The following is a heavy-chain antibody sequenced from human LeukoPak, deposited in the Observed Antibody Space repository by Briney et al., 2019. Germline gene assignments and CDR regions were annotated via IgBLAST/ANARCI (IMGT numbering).Heavy chain of an antibody. J-gene: IGHJ4*02. V-gene: IGHV4-34*01. Sequence: SETLSLTCTVSGGSISSYYWSWIRQPPGKGLEWIGEINRSGSTNYNPSLKSRVTISVDTSKNQFSLKLSSVTAADTAVYYCAREAPSLSYFDYWGQGTLVTVSS. CDR3: AREAPSLSYFDY. CDR2: INRSGST. CDR1: GGSISSYY.